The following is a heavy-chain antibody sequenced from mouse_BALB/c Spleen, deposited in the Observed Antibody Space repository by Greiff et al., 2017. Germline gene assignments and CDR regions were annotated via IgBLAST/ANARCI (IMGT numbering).Heavy chain of an antibody. V-gene: IGHV5-6-4*01. D-gene: IGHD2-1*01. CDR2: ISSGGSYT. J-gene: IGHJ1*01. Sequence: EVQLVESGGGLVKPGGSLKLSCAASGFTFSSYTMSWVRQTPEKRLEWVATISSGGSYTYYPDSVKGRFTISRDNAKNTLYLQMSSLKSEDTAMYYCTRDYGNYGYFDVWGAGTTVTVSS. CDR3: TRDYGNYGYFDV. CDR1: GFTFSSYT.